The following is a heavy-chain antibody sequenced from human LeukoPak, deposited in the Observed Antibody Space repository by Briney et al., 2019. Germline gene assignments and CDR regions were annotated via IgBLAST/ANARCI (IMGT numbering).Heavy chain of an antibody. Sequence: GGSLRFSCAASKFTFSSYWMSWVRQAPGKGLEWVANIKQDGSVQFYMDSLKGRFSVSRDNSKNTLNLQMNSLRPEDTAVYYCAKGIGGYSFGNYFDNWGQGILVTVSS. D-gene: IGHD5-18*01. CDR3: AKGIGGYSFGNYFDN. CDR1: KFTFSSYW. CDR2: IKQDGSVQ. J-gene: IGHJ4*02. V-gene: IGHV3-7*01.